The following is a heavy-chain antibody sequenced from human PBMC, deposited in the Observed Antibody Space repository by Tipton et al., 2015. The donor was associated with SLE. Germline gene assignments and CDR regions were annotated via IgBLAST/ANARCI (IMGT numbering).Heavy chain of an antibody. J-gene: IGHJ3*02. Sequence: TLSLTCTVSGGSISSSSYHWGWIRQSPGKGLEWIGSIYYSGSTNYNPSLKSRVTVSADTSKNQFSLNLGSVTAADTAVYYCARDLDIVLEPVPIPPAFDIWGQGTMVTVST. CDR2: IYYSGST. D-gene: IGHD2-2*02. CDR3: ARDLDIVLEPVPIPPAFDI. V-gene: IGHV4-39*07. CDR1: GGSISSSSYH.